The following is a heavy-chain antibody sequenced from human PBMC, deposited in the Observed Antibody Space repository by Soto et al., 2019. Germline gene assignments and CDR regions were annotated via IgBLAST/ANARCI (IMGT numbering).Heavy chain of an antibody. Sequence: QLQLQESGPGLVKPSETLSLTCTVSGGSISSSSYYWGWIRQPPGKGLEWIGSIYYSGSTYYNPSLKSRVTISVDTSKNQSSLKLSSVTAADTAVYYCARHRHGDYGYYYYYMDVWGKGTTVTVSS. V-gene: IGHV4-39*01. D-gene: IGHD4-17*01. CDR1: GGSISSSSYY. J-gene: IGHJ6*03. CDR3: ARHRHGDYGYYYYYMDV. CDR2: IYYSGST.